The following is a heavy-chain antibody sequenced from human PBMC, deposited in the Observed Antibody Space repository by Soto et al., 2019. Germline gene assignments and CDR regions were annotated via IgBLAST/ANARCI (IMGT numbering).Heavy chain of an antibody. CDR2: IYYTGST. D-gene: IGHD4-17*01. J-gene: IGHJ4*02. Sequence: SETLSLTCTVSGGSMSSNYWTWIRQSPGKGLEWIGYIYYTGSTKYNPSLKSRVTISLDTSKNQFSLRLTSVTSADTAVYYCARGGSYGDFFDYWGQGAQVTVPQ. CDR3: ARGGSYGDFFDY. CDR1: GGSMSSNY. V-gene: IGHV4-59*01.